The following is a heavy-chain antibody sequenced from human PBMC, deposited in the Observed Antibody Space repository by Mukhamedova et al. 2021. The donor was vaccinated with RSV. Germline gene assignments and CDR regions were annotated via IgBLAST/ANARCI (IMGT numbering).Heavy chain of an antibody. CDR3: ARHIGGSRNFDI. CDR2: ISDSSSHI. V-gene: IGHV3-21*01. Sequence: SISDSSSHIYYADSVKGRFTMSRDNAKNSLYLQMHSLRAEDTAIYYCARHIGGSRNFDIWGQGTMVTVSS. J-gene: IGHJ3*02. D-gene: IGHD3-16*01.